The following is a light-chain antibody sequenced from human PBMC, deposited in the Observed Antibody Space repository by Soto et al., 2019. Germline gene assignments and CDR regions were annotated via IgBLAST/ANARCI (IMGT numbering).Light chain of an antibody. CDR3: SSYTSSSSNV. CDR2: DVT. Sequence: QSALTQPASVSGSPGQSITISCTGTSSDVGGYNYVSWYQQYPGEAPKVMIFDVTYRPSGVSNRFSGSKSGNTASLTISGLQAEDEADYYCSSYTSSSSNVFGSGTQLTVL. J-gene: IGLJ1*01. V-gene: IGLV2-14*01. CDR1: SSDVGGYNY.